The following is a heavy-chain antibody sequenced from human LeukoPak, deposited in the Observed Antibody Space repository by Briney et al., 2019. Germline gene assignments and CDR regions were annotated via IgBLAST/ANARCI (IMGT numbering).Heavy chain of an antibody. CDR3: ARGREYYVSGGLDY. J-gene: IGHJ4*02. CDR1: GGSISSYY. Sequence: TSETLSLTCTVSGGSISSYYWTWIRQHPGKGLEWIGYIYYSGSTYYNPSLKSRITMSVDTSKNQFSLKLSSMTAADTAVYYCARGREYYVSGGLDYWGQGTRVTVSS. CDR2: IYYSGST. D-gene: IGHD3-10*01. V-gene: IGHV4-59*06.